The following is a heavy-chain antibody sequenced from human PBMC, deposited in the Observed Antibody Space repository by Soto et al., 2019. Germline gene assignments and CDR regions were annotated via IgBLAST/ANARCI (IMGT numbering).Heavy chain of an antibody. J-gene: IGHJ4*02. CDR1: GGSISSYY. D-gene: IGHD4-17*01. Sequence: PSETLSLTCTVSGGSISSYYWSWIRQPPGKGLEWIGYIYYSGGTNYNPSLKSRVTISVDASKNQFSLKLSSVTAADTAVYYCARDDGDYGVDYWGQGTLVTVSS. V-gene: IGHV4-59*01. CDR2: IYYSGGT. CDR3: ARDDGDYGVDY.